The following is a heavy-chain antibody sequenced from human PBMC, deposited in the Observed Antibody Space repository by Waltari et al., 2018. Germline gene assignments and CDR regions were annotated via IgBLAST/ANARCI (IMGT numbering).Heavy chain of an antibody. D-gene: IGHD1-26*01. Sequence: EVQLVESGGVVVQSGGSLRLSCGASGFTFEDSTMHWVRQAPGKGLEWVSLINCNCRSTYYADSVRGRFTVSRDNTKNVLYLQMNTLRPEDTALYYCAKTKGVGAYYYFDYWGQGTLVSVSS. CDR2: INCNCRST. J-gene: IGHJ4*02. V-gene: IGHV3-43*01. CDR1: GFTFEDST. CDR3: AKTKGVGAYYYFDY.